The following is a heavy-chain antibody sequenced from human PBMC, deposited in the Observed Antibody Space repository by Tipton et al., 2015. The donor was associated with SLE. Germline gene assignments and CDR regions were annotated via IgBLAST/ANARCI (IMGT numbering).Heavy chain of an antibody. CDR2: IYSEGTGGNT. CDR1: GFDVTTNY. J-gene: IGHJ5*02. CDR3: AKGATIAARPGPFDP. V-gene: IGHV3-53*01. D-gene: IGHD6-6*01. Sequence: GSLRLSCAASGFDVTTNYMTWVRQAPGKGLEWVSAIYSEGTGGNTYYTDSVKGRFTISRDNSKNTLYLQMNSLRAEDTAVYYCAKGATIAARPGPFDPWGQGTLVTVSS.